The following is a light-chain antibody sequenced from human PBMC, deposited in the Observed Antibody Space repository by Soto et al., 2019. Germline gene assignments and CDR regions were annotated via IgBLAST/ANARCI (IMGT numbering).Light chain of an antibody. Sequence: EIVLTQSPGALSLSPGERATLSGRASQSVSSSYLAWYQQKPGQAPRLLIYDASSRATGIPDRFSGSGSGTDFTLTISRLEPDDFAVYYCQQYGSSPLTFGGGTKVEIK. V-gene: IGKV3-20*01. CDR1: QSVSSSY. CDR2: DAS. CDR3: QQYGSSPLT. J-gene: IGKJ4*01.